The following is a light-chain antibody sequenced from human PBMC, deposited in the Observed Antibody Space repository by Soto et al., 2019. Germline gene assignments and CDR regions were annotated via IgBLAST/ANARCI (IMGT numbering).Light chain of an antibody. CDR2: EVT. Sequence: QSVLTQPPSVSAAPGQRVTISCAGSISDVGGYNHVSWYQQHPGKAPKLLIYEVTKRPSGVPARFSGSKSGNTASLTVSGLQGDDEADYYCSSYAGTNNVIFGGGTKLTVL. V-gene: IGLV2-8*01. J-gene: IGLJ2*01. CDR1: ISDVGGYNH. CDR3: SSYAGTNNVI.